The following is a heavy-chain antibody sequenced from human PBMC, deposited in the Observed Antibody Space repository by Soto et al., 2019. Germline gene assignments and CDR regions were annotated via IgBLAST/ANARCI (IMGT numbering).Heavy chain of an antibody. J-gene: IGHJ6*02. V-gene: IGHV3-23*01. CDR2: ISGSGGST. CDR3: AKVKYDFWSGYSFLDYYYYYGMDV. D-gene: IGHD3-3*01. Sequence: GGSLRLSCAASGFTFSSYAMSWVRQAPGKGLEWVSAISGSGGSTYYADSVKGRFTISRDNSKNTLYLQMNSLRAEDTAVYYCAKVKYDFWSGYSFLDYYYYYGMDVWGQGTTVTVSS. CDR1: GFTFSSYA.